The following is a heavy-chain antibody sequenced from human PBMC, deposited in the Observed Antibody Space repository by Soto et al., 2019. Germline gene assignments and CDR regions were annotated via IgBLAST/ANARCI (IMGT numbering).Heavy chain of an antibody. J-gene: IGHJ6*02. D-gene: IGHD5-12*01. CDR2: LSQTWGS. Sequence: PSETLSLTCTVSGASVSTIGYYWSWIRQPTGKGLEWIGWLSQTWGSDYNPSLKSRVTTSVDATKNHFLLRLGSVTDADTATYYCACLSCPVPVATSYHHSMDVWGQGTTVTVSS. CDR1: GASVSTIGYY. CDR3: ACLSCPVPVATSYHHSMDV. V-gene: IGHV4-61*03.